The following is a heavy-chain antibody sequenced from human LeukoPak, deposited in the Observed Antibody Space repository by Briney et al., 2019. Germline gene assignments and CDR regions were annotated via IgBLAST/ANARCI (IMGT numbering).Heavy chain of an antibody. D-gene: IGHD6-19*01. CDR2: IHYTGST. CDR3: ARGNPLSDWYAHFDY. J-gene: IGHJ4*02. Sequence: SETLSLTCAVYGGSFSGYYWSWIRQPPGKGLEWIAYIHYTGSTNYNPSLKSRVTISVDTSKNQFSLKLSSVTAADTAVYYCARGNPLSDWYAHFDYWGQGTLVAVSS. CDR1: GGSFSGYY. V-gene: IGHV4-59*01.